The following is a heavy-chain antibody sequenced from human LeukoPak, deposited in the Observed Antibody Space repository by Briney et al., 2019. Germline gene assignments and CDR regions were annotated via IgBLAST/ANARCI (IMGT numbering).Heavy chain of an antibody. J-gene: IGHJ4*02. CDR1: GGTFSSYA. CDR2: INPSGGST. V-gene: IGHV1-46*01. Sequence: ASVKVSCKASGGTFSSYATSWVRQAPGQGLEWMGIINPSGGSTSYAQKFQGRVTMTRDTSTSTVYMELSSLRSEDTAVYYCARDLYCSSTSCFYRGFDYWGQGTLVTVSS. D-gene: IGHD2-2*01. CDR3: ARDLYCSSTSCFYRGFDY.